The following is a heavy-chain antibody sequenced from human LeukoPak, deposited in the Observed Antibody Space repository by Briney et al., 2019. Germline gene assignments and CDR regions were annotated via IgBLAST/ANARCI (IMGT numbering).Heavy chain of an antibody. CDR3: ARSESGVDSGDV. Sequence: SETLSLTCIVSGGSISNYFWSWIRQTPGKRLQWIGNLDDSGKTTYNPSLKSRVSISVDPSQKQFSLRLSSVTVADTAVYYCARSESGVDSGDVWAKGPRSPSP. D-gene: IGHD5-12*01. CDR2: LDDSGKT. V-gene: IGHV4-59*01. CDR1: GGSISNYF. J-gene: IGHJ6*02.